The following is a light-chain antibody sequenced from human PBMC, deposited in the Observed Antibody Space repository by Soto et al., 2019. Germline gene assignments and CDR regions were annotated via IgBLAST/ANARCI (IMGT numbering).Light chain of an antibody. Sequence: IQMTQSPSSLSASVGDRVTITCRASQGIRNDLGWYQQKPGRAPDLLIYAASSLHSGVPSRFSGSASGTDFTLTISSLQPEDSATYYCQQSHSTPRTFGQGTKVDIK. CDR2: AAS. V-gene: IGKV1-39*01. J-gene: IGKJ1*01. CDR1: QGIRND. CDR3: QQSHSTPRT.